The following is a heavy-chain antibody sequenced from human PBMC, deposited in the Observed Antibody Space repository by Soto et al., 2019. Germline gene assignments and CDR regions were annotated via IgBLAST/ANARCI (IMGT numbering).Heavy chain of an antibody. CDR2: ISWNDNK. D-gene: IGHD2-2*01. Sequence: QITLKESGPTLVKPTQTLTLTCAFSGLSLSAGRVGLGWIRQPPGKALEWLALISWNDNKRYSPSPKSRLTNTKDTSKNQVVLTMTNMDPVDTATYYCARLIIGPPAGIREFDYWGQGALVTVSS. V-gene: IGHV2-5*01. CDR3: ARLIIGPPAGIREFDY. CDR1: GLSLSAGRVG. J-gene: IGHJ4*02.